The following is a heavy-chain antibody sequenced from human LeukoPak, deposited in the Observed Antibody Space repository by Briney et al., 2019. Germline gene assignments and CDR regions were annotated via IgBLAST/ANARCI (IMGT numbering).Heavy chain of an antibody. CDR2: IYYSGST. V-gene: IGHV4-59*12. D-gene: IGHD3-22*01. CDR3: ARDAYYYDSSAYDLAY. J-gene: IGHJ4*02. CDR1: GGSISSYY. Sequence: PSETLSLTCTVSGGSISSYYWSWIRQPPGKGLEWIGYIYYSGSTNYNPSLKSRVTISVDTSKNQFSLKLSSVTAADTAVYYCARDAYYYDSSAYDLAYWGQGTLVTVSS.